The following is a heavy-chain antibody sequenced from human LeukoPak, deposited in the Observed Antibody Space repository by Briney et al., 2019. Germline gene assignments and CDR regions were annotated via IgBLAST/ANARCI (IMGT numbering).Heavy chain of an antibody. Sequence: SETLSLTCTVSGGSISSSNYYWGWIRQPPGKGLEWIGSIYYSGSTYYNPSLKSRVTISVDTSKNQFSLKLSSVTAADTAVYYCAREGVKDYGSSYYYYGMDVWGQGTTVTVSS. CDR1: GGSISSSNYY. V-gene: IGHV4-39*07. CDR3: AREGVKDYGSSYYYYGMDV. J-gene: IGHJ6*02. D-gene: IGHD4-17*01. CDR2: IYYSGST.